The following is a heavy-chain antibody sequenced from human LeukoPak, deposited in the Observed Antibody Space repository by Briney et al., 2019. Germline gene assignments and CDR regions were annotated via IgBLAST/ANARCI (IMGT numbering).Heavy chain of an antibody. CDR3: ARAAVAGTLADY. CDR1: GFTFSSYW. J-gene: IGHJ4*02. V-gene: IGHV3-74*01. CDR2: INSDGSST. D-gene: IGHD6-19*01. Sequence: GGSLRLSCAASGFTFSSYWMHWVRQAPGKGLVWVSRINSDGSSTSYADSVKGRFTISRDNAKNTLYLRMNSLRAEDTAVYYCARAAVAGTLADYWGQGTLVTVSS.